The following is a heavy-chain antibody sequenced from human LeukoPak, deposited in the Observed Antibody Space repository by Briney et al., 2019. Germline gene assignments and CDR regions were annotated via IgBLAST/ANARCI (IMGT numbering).Heavy chain of an antibody. V-gene: IGHV4-61*02. Sequence: SETLSLTCTVSGGSISSGSYYWNWIRQPAGKGLEWIGRIYTSGSTNYNPSLKSRVTMSVDTSKNQFSLKLSSVTAADTAVYYCARPGNMYSSSWYEFDYWGQGTLVTVSS. CDR3: ARPGNMYSSSWYEFDY. D-gene: IGHD6-13*01. CDR1: GGSISSGSYY. J-gene: IGHJ4*02. CDR2: IYTSGST.